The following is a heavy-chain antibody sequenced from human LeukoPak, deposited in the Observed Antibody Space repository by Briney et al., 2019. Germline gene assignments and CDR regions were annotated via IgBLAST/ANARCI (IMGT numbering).Heavy chain of an antibody. J-gene: IGHJ6*03. CDR3: ATAPKLRFLEWLSISTYYYMDV. CDR1: GGSISSGDYY. Sequence: SETLSLTCTVSGGSISSGDYYWNRIRQHPGKGLEWIGYIYYSGSTYYNPSLKSRVTISVDTSKNQFSLKLSSVTAADTAVYYCATAPKLRFLEWLSISTYYYMDVWGKGTTVTVSS. D-gene: IGHD3-3*01. V-gene: IGHV4-31*03. CDR2: IYYSGST.